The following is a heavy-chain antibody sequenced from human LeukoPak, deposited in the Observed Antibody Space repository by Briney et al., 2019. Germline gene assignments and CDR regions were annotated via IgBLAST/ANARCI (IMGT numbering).Heavy chain of an antibody. CDR3: ARDGCSGGSCPYGMDV. Sequence: ASVKVSCTASGYIFTIYAVHWVRQAPGQGLEWMGWINPNSGGTNYAQKFQGWVTMTRDTSISTAYMELSRLRSDDTAVYYCARDGCSGGSCPYGMDVWGQGTTVTVSS. D-gene: IGHD2-15*01. J-gene: IGHJ6*02. CDR1: GYIFTIYA. V-gene: IGHV1-2*04. CDR2: INPNSGGT.